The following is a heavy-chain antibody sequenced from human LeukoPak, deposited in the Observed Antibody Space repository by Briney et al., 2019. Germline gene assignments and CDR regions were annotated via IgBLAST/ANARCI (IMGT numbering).Heavy chain of an antibody. D-gene: IGHD6-19*01. V-gene: IGHV1-46*01. Sequence: ASVKVSCKASGYTFTSYYMHWVRQAPGQGLEWVGLINPSGGSTSYAQKFQGRVTITRDTSASTAYMELSSLRSEDTAVYYCARVRIRIAVAGNWFDPWGQGTLVTVSS. CDR1: GYTFTSYY. CDR2: INPSGGST. J-gene: IGHJ5*02. CDR3: ARVRIRIAVAGNWFDP.